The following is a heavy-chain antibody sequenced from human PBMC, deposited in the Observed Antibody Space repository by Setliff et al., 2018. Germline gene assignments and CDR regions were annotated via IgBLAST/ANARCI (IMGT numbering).Heavy chain of an antibody. CDR3: VREGVDRRSSTDYRYYMDV. CDR2: TIPMFGTT. V-gene: IGHV1-69*05. Sequence: SCKASGAPFSSYGISWVRQAPGQGLEWMGGTIPMFGTTEYAQKFQGRLTIITDESTNTAFMQLSSLRSDDTAVYYCVREGVDRRSSTDYRYYMDVWGKGTTVTVSS. J-gene: IGHJ6*03. D-gene: IGHD6-6*01. CDR1: GAPFSSYG.